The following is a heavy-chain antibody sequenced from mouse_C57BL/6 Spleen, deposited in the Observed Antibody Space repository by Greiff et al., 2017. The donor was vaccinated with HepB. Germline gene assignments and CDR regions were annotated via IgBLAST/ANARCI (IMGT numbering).Heavy chain of an antibody. J-gene: IGHJ2*01. CDR3: ARSYYSIPDY. D-gene: IGHD2-12*01. CDR1: GYTFTSYW. V-gene: IGHV1-69*01. Sequence: VQLQQPGAELVMPGASVKLSCKASGYTFTSYWMHWVKQRPGQGLEWIGEIDPSDSYTNYNQKFKGKSTLTVDKSSSTAYMQLISLTSEDSAVYYCARSYYSIPDYWGQGTTLTVSS. CDR2: IDPSDSYT.